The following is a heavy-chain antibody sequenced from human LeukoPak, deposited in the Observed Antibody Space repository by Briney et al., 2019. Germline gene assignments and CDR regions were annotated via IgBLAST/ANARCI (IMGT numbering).Heavy chain of an antibody. J-gene: IGHJ4*02. CDR1: GGSISSSSYY. V-gene: IGHV4-39*07. Sequence: PSETLSLTCTVSGGSISSSSYYWGWIRQPPGKGLEWIGSIYYSGSTYYNLSLKSRVTISVDTSKNQFSLKLSSVTAADTAVYYCARDRRDVYSYRFDYWGQGTLVTVSS. CDR3: ARDRRDVYSYRFDY. CDR2: IYYSGST. D-gene: IGHD5-18*01.